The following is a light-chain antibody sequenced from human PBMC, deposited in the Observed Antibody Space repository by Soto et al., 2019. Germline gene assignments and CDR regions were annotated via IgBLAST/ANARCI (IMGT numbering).Light chain of an antibody. J-gene: IGKJ1*01. V-gene: IGKV3-20*01. CDR3: QLPLT. CDR1: QSVSSNY. CDR2: GSS. Sequence: EIVLTQSPDALSLSPGERATLSCRASQSVSSNYVAWYQQKPGQAPRLLTHGSSSRATGVPDRFSGRGSGTTFTLVISRLEPEDFAVYYCQLPLTFGQGTKVDIK.